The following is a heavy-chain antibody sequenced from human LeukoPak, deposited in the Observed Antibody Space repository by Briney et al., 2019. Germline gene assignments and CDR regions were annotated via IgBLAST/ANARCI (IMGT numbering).Heavy chain of an antibody. J-gene: IGHJ4*02. CDR2: IYYSGST. CDR3: ARGHNWNPDY. CDR1: GGSISSYY. D-gene: IGHD1-20*01. V-gene: IGHV4-59*01. Sequence: PSETLSLTCTVSGGSISSYYWSWIRQPPGKGLEWIGYIYYSGSTNYNPSLKSRVTISVDTSKNQFSLKLISVTAADTAVYYCARGHNWNPDYWGQGTLVTVSS.